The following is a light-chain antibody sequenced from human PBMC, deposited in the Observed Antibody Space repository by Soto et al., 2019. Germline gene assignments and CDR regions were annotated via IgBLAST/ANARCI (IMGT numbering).Light chain of an antibody. CDR2: SNN. CDR3: AAWDDSLHVV. J-gene: IGLJ2*01. Sequence: QSVLTQPPSASGTPGQRVTISCSGSSSNIGSNTVNWYQQLPGTAPKLLIYSNNQRPSGLPDRFSGSKSGTSASLAISGLQSEDEADYYCAAWDDSLHVVFGGGTKLTVL. V-gene: IGLV1-44*01. CDR1: SSNIGSNT.